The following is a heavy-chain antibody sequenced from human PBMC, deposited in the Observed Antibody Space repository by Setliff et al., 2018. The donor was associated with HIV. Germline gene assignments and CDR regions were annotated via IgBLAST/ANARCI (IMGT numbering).Heavy chain of an antibody. CDR1: GYTFTTYS. CDR2: INAGKGEK. V-gene: IGHV1-3*01. CDR3: VRGALLAAFDFDH. D-gene: IGHD2-8*02. Sequence: EASVKVSCKTSGYTFTTYSMHWVRQAPGRSLEWLGWINAGKGEKKYSQDLQDRITITSDTYANTAYMEFSSLSSDDTAVYFCVRGALLAAFDFDHWGHGTLVTVSS. J-gene: IGHJ4*01.